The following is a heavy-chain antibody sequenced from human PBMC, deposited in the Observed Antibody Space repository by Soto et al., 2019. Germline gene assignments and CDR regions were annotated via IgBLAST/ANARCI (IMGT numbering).Heavy chain of an antibody. CDR1: GFSLTTAGVG. CDR3: ALRGHCSGDTCYSA. V-gene: IGHV2-5*01. Sequence: QITLKESGPTLVKPTQTLTLTCTFSGFSLTTAGVGVGWIRQPPGKALEGLALISWSDEKRYSPTLKSRLTITKDTSKNQVVLTMSNIDPVDTATYYCALRGHCSGDTCYSAWGQGTLVTVSS. J-gene: IGHJ5*02. D-gene: IGHD2-15*01. CDR2: ISWSDEK.